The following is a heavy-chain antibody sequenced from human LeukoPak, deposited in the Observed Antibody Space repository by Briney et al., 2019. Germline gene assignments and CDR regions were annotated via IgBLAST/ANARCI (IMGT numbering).Heavy chain of an antibody. V-gene: IGHV1-46*01. Sequence: ASVKVSCKASGYTFTSYYMHWVRQAPGQGLEWMGIINPSGGSTSYAQKFQGRVTMTRDMSTSIVYMELSSLRSEDTAVYYCARGTRTTFDVYSFDIWGQGTMVTVSS. D-gene: IGHD3-16*01. CDR2: INPSGGST. CDR1: GYTFTSYY. J-gene: IGHJ3*02. CDR3: ARGTRTTFDVYSFDI.